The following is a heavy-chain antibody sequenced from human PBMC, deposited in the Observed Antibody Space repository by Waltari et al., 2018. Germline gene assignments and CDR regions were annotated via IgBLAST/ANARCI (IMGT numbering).Heavy chain of an antibody. CDR3: ARQATDTYYYYYMDV. Sequence: QLQLQESGPGLVKPSETLSLTCTVSGGSISTTTYYWGWIRQPPGKGLEWIGSISYSGSNSYNPSLNSRVTMSVDTSKNQFSLKLNSVTAADTAVYYCARQATDTYYYYYMDVWGKGTTVTVSS. CDR2: ISYSGSN. CDR1: GGSISTTTYY. J-gene: IGHJ6*03. V-gene: IGHV4-39*01. D-gene: IGHD2-21*02.